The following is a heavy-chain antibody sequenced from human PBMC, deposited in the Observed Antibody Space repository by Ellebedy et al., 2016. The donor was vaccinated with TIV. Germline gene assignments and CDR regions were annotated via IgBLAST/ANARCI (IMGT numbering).Heavy chain of an antibody. J-gene: IGHJ6*02. CDR3: AREWRAVAGTYYYYGMDV. CDR2: INPNSGGT. Sequence: AASVKVSCKASGYTLTGYYMHWVRQAPGQGLEWMGWINPNSGGTNYAQKFQGWVTMTRDTSISTAYMELSRLRSDDTAVYYCAREWRAVAGTYYYYGMDVWGQGTTVTVSS. D-gene: IGHD6-19*01. CDR1: GYTLTGYY. V-gene: IGHV1-2*04.